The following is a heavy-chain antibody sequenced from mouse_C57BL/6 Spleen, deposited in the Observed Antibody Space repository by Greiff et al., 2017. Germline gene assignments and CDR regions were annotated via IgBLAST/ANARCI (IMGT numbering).Heavy chain of an antibody. CDR1: GFTFSDYG. J-gene: IGHJ2*01. V-gene: IGHV5-17*01. CDR3: ARFTVTFYFDY. CDR2: ISSGSSTI. Sequence: DVMLVESGGGLVKPGGSLKLSCAASGFTFSDYGMHWVRQAPEKGLEWVAYISSGSSTIYYADTVKGRFTISRDNAKNTLFLQMTSLRSEDTAMYYCARFTVTFYFDYWGQGTTLTVSS. D-gene: IGHD1-1*01.